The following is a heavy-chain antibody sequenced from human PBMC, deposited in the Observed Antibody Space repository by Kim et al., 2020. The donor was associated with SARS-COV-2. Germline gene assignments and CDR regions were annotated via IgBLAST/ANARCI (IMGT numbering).Heavy chain of an antibody. CDR3: ARTRDGYSLKDAFDM. Sequence: GGSLRLSCAASGFIFSTYGMHWVRQAQGKGLECVSFISRSSTYISQANSVRGRFTISRDNAKNSLFLKMSSLRAEDTDVYYCARTRDGYSLKDAFDMWGQRTMVCVSS. D-gene: IGHD4-4*01. CDR2: ISRSSTYI. J-gene: IGHJ3*02. CDR1: GFIFSTYG. V-gene: IGHV3-21*01.